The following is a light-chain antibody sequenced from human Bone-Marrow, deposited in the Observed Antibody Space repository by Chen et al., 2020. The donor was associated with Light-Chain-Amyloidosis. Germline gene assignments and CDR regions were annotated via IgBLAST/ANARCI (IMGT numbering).Light chain of an antibody. CDR1: SGHSNYV. CDR2: VNSDGSH. Sequence: QAVLTQSPSASASLGASVKLTCTLSSGHSNYVIAWHQQQPERGLRDLLKVNSDGSHSRGDGIPDRFSGASSGAERYLTISSLQSEDEADYYCQTWGTGYVVFGGGTKLTVL. CDR3: QTWGTGYVV. J-gene: IGLJ2*01. V-gene: IGLV4-69*01.